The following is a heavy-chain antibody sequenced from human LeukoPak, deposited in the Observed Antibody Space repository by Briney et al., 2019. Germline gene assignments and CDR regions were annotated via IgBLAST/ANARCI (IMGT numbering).Heavy chain of an antibody. J-gene: IGHJ4*02. CDR3: ARSSDTLGNRYYFDY. V-gene: IGHV4-59*01. CDR2: IYYSGST. D-gene: IGHD7-27*01. CDR1: GGSINTYF. Sequence: SETLSLTCTVCGGSINTYFWSWIRQPPGKGLEWIGYIYYSGSTNYNPSLKSRVTISVDTSKNQFSLKLSSVTAADTAVYYCARSSDTLGNRYYFDYWGQGTLVTVSS.